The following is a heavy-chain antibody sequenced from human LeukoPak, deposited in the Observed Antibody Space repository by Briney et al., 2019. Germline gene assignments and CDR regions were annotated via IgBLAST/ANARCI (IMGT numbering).Heavy chain of an antibody. J-gene: IGHJ3*02. Sequence: GGSLRLSCAASGFSFDHYGMYWVRQAPGKGLEWVAVISYDGSNKYYADSVKGRFTISRDNSKNTLYLQMNSLRAEDTAVYYCATITDRYCGGDCYAFDIWGQGTMVTVSS. V-gene: IGHV3-30*03. D-gene: IGHD2-21*02. CDR2: ISYDGSNK. CDR3: ATITDRYCGGDCYAFDI. CDR1: GFSFDHYG.